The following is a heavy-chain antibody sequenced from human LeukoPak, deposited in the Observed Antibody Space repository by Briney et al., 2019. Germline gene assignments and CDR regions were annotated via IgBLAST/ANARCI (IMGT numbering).Heavy chain of an antibody. D-gene: IGHD6-13*01. Sequence: GGSLRLSCAASGFTFSGFSMSWVRQSPTKGLEWVANIKQDGSERYYVDSVKGRFTISRDNSKNTLYLQMNSLRAEDTAVYYCAKDRGSSSWYDFDYWGQGTLVTVSS. J-gene: IGHJ4*02. V-gene: IGHV3-7*03. CDR2: IKQDGSER. CDR3: AKDRGSSSWYDFDY. CDR1: GFTFSGFS.